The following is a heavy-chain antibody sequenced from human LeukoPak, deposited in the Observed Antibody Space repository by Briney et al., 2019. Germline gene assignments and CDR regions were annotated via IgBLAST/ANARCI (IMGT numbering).Heavy chain of an antibody. CDR3: ASSGDTALNWFDP. Sequence: PGGSLRLSCAASGFTFNNNAMSWVRQAPGKGLEWVSVIYSGGSTYYADSVKGRFTISRHNSKNTLYLQMNSLRAEDTAVYYCASSGDTALNWFDPWGQGTLVTVSS. CDR1: GFTFNNNA. J-gene: IGHJ5*02. D-gene: IGHD5-18*01. V-gene: IGHV3-53*04. CDR2: IYSGGST.